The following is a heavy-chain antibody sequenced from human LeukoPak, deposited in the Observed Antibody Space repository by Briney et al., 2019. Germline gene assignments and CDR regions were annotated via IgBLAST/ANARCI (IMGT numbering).Heavy chain of an antibody. J-gene: IGHJ4*02. V-gene: IGHV1-69*04. CDR1: GYTFTNYY. CDR2: IIPILGIA. Sequence: ASVKVSCKASGYTFTNYYIHWVRQAPGQGLEWMGRIIPILGIANYAQKFQGRVTITADKSTSTAYMELSSLRSEDTAVYYCARAAAAGLRRFDYWGQGTLVTVSS. CDR3: ARAAAAGLRRFDY. D-gene: IGHD6-13*01.